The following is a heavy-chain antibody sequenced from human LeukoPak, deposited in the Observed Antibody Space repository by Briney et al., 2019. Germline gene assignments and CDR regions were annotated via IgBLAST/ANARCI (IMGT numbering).Heavy chain of an antibody. CDR3: ARGVITMVREPNWFDP. J-gene: IGHJ5*02. V-gene: IGHV1-2*02. CDR1: GYTFTGYY. D-gene: IGHD3-10*01. Sequence: GASVKVSCKASGYTFTGYYMHWVRQAPGQGLEWMGWINPNSGGTNYAQKFQGRVTMTRDTSISTAYMELSRLRSDDTAVYYCARGVITMVREPNWFDPWGQGTLVTVSS. CDR2: INPNSGGT.